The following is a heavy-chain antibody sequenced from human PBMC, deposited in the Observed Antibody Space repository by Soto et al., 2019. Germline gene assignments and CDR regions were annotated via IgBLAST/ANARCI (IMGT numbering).Heavy chain of an antibody. CDR3: AKHPENYYYGMDV. CDR2: IIPIFGTA. V-gene: IGHV1-69*12. CDR1: GGTFSSYA. Sequence: QVQLVQSGAEVKKPGSSVKVSCKASGGTFSSYAISWVRQAPGQGLEWMGGIIPIFGTADYAQKFQGRVTCAADDSTRTAYVELSSLRSEDTAVYYCAKHPENYYYGMDVWGQGTTVTVSS. J-gene: IGHJ6*02.